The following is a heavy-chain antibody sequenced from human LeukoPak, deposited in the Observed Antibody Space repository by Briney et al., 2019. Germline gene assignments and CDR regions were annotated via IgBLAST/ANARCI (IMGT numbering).Heavy chain of an antibody. V-gene: IGHV4-34*01. CDR2: INHSGST. D-gene: IGHD2-8*01. CDR3: AREILGYCTNGLCHNDAFDI. J-gene: IGHJ3*02. Sequence: SETLSLTCAVYGGSLSGYYWSWIRQPPGKGLEWIGEINHSGSTNYNPSLKSRVTISVDASRNQFSLKLSSVTAADTAVYYCAREILGYCTNGLCHNDAFDIWGQGIMVTVSS. CDR1: GGSLSGYY.